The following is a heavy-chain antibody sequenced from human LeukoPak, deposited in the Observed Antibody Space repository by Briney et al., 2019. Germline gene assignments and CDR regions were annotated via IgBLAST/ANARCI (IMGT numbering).Heavy chain of an antibody. CDR3: ASLYCTHTTCYYFDY. J-gene: IGHJ4*02. D-gene: IGHD2-2*01. Sequence: GGSLRLSCAASGFIFENCWMNWVRQAPGKGLEWVANIEQDGSEKYYVDSVKGRFTISRDNARNSLYLQMNSLRAEDTAVYYCASLYCTHTTCYYFDYWGQGTLVSVSS. CDR2: IEQDGSEK. V-gene: IGHV3-7*01. CDR1: GFIFENCW.